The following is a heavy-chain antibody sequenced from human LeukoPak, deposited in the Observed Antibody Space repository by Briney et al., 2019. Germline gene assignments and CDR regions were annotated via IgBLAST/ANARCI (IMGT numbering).Heavy chain of an antibody. V-gene: IGHV3-9*01. CDR3: ATRYASGPIADY. CDR2: ITWNGGTI. CDR1: GFSFDDFA. Sequence: GGSLRLSCAASGFSFDDFAMHWVRQAPGKGLEWVSGITWNGGTIDYADSVKGRFTISRDNAKNSLYLQMNSLRAEDTALYYCATRYASGPIADYWSQGTLVTVSS. D-gene: IGHD3-10*01. J-gene: IGHJ4*02.